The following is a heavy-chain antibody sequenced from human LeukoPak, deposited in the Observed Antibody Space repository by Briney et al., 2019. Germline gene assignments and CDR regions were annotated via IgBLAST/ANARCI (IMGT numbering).Heavy chain of an antibody. CDR3: ARDTNREQDI. V-gene: IGHV3-30*14. CDR1: GFTFSSYA. D-gene: IGHD3-3*01. Sequence: PGGSLRLSCAASGFTFSSYAMHWVRQAPGKGLEWVAVISYDGSNKYYADSVKGRFTISRDNSKNTVYLQMGSLSTEDTAVYYCARDTNREQDIWGQGTTVTVSS. J-gene: IGHJ6*02. CDR2: ISYDGSNK.